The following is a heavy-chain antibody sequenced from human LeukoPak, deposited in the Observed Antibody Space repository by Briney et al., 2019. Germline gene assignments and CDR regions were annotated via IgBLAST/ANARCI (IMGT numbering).Heavy chain of an antibody. Sequence: SETLSLTCTVSGGSISSSSYYWGWIRQPPGKGLEWIGSIYYSGSTYYNPSLKSRVTISVDTSKNQFSLKLSSVTAADTAVYYCARDPAPAAGPYYYYYYMDVWGKGTTVTVSS. CDR3: ARDPAPAAGPYYYYYYMDV. J-gene: IGHJ6*03. CDR2: IYYSGST. CDR1: GGSISSSSYY. D-gene: IGHD2-2*01. V-gene: IGHV4-39*07.